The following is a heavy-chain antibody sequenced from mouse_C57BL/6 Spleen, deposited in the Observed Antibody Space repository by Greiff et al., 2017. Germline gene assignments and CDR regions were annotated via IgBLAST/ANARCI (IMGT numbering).Heavy chain of an antibody. CDR3: ARERGSSVFGY. CDR2: ISNGGGST. CDR1: GFTFSDYY. J-gene: IGHJ3*01. V-gene: IGHV5-12*01. Sequence: EVQVVESGGGLVQPGGSLKLSCAASGFTFSDYYMYWVRQTPEKRLEWVAYISNGGGSTYYPDTVKGRFTISRDNAKNTLYLQMSRLKSEDTAMYYCARERGSSVFGYWGKGTLVTVAA.